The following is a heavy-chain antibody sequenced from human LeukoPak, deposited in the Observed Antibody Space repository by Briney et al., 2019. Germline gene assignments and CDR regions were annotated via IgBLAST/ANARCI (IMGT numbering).Heavy chain of an antibody. CDR2: IYYSGST. CDR1: GGSISNYY. V-gene: IGHV4-59*01. Sequence: SETLSLTCTVSGGSISNYYWSWIRQPPGKGLEWIGYIYYSGSTNYNPSLKSRVTISVDTSKNQFSLKLSSVTAADTAVYYCARENPSIRVRGMNFDYWGQGTLVTVSS. J-gene: IGHJ4*02. CDR3: ARENPSIRVRGMNFDY. D-gene: IGHD3-10*02.